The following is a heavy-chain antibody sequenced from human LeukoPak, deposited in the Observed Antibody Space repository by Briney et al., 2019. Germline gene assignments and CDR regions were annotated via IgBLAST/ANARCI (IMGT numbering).Heavy chain of an antibody. CDR3: ASFKQWLVPPDY. CDR1: GYIFTSYC. D-gene: IGHD6-19*01. CDR2: TYPGDSDT. Sequence: GESLKISCKGSGYIFTSYCIGWVRQMPGKGLEWMGITYPGDSDTRYSPSFQGQVTISADKSISTAYLQWSSLKASDTAMYYCASFKQWLVPPDYWGQGTLVTVSS. V-gene: IGHV5-51*01. J-gene: IGHJ4*02.